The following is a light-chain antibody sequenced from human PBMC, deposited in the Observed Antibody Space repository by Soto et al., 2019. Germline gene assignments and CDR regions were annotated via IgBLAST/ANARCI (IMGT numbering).Light chain of an antibody. Sequence: HSVLTQPPSASGTPGQRVTISCSGSSSNIGSNPVNWYQQFPGTAPKLLIYNNNQRPSGVPDRFSGSKSGTSASLAISGLQSEDEADYYCATWDDSLSGVVFGGGTKLTVL. CDR2: NNN. V-gene: IGLV1-44*01. CDR1: SSNIGSNP. CDR3: ATWDDSLSGVV. J-gene: IGLJ2*01.